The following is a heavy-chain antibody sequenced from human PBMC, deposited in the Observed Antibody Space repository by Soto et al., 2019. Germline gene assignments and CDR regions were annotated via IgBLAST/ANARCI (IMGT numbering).Heavy chain of an antibody. CDR3: AREPKQNYDSSPWNGGFDS. J-gene: IGHJ4*02. CDR2: IYYTGNN. Sequence: QVHLQESGPGLVKPSQTLSLSCTVSGDSISSPHYYWTWIRQPPGKGLEWVGYIYYTGNNFYNPALKSRVAMSVDPSTNQSSLKRASVTDADTAVYFCAREPKQNYDSSPWNGGFDSWGPGTLVTVSS. D-gene: IGHD3-22*01. CDR1: GDSISSPHYY. V-gene: IGHV4-30-4*01.